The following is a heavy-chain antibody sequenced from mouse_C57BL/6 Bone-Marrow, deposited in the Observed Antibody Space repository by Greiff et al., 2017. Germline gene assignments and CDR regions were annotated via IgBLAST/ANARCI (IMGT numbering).Heavy chain of an antibody. J-gene: IGHJ3*01. D-gene: IGHD2-5*01. CDR2: ISDGGSYT. V-gene: IGHV5-4*03. CDR1: GFTFSSYA. CDR3: ARYYYSKGVVAY. Sequence: DVMLVESGGGLVKPGGSLKLSCAASGFTFSSYAMSWVRQTPEKRLEWVATISDGGSYTYYPDNVKGRFTISRDNAKNNLYLQMSHLKSEDTAMYYCARYYYSKGVVAYWGQGTLVTVSA.